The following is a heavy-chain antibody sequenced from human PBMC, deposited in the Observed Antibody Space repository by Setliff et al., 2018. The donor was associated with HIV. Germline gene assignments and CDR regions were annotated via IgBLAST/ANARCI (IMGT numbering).Heavy chain of an antibody. CDR3: AAFLVSPVTTQDY. Sequence: LSLTCTVYGGSFSNYYTNWIRQPPGKGLEWIGELSPSGTTRPNPSLQSRVIISLDTLKNQFSLKLTSVTAADTAMYYCAAFLVSPVTTQDYWGQGTPVTV. CDR2: LSPSGTT. J-gene: IGHJ4*02. CDR1: GGSFSNYY. D-gene: IGHD4-17*01. V-gene: IGHV4-34*01.